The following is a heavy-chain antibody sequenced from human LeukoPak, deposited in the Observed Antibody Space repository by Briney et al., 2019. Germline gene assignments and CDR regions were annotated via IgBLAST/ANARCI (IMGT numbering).Heavy chain of an antibody. CDR3: VARISGTTE. CDR2: IGNTGGAYTI. J-gene: IGHJ4*02. CDR1: GFTISDHH. D-gene: IGHD1-20*01. Sequence: GGSLRLSCAASGFTISDHHMDWVRQAPGKGLEWVGRIGNRQVPGKGLEWLGLIGNTGGAYTIDYAASVKGRFTISRDDARNSLFLQMTSLNNDDTAVYYCVARISGTTEWGQGTLVTVSS. V-gene: IGHV3-72*01.